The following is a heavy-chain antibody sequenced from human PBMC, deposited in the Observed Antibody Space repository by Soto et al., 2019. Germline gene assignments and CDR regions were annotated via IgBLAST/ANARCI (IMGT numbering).Heavy chain of an antibody. J-gene: IGHJ4*02. CDR3: ARGDSQVSSVFDY. Sequence: PSETLSLTCTVSCGPFPNGVYYWSWIRQEPGKGLDWIGYTHYSGDTSYNPSLRSRVTISTETSKTQFSLRLRSVTSADTAVYYCARGDSQVSSVFDYWGQGMLVTVSS. D-gene: IGHD3-16*01. CDR2: THYSGDT. V-gene: IGHV4-31*03. CDR1: CGPFPNGVYY.